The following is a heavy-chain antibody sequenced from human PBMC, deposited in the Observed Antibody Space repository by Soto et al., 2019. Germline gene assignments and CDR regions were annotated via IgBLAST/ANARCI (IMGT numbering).Heavy chain of an antibody. J-gene: IGHJ6*02. V-gene: IGHV3-33*01. CDR2: IWYDGSNK. CDR3: ARGYGYSYGYHNYYYYGMDV. CDR1: GFTFSSYG. Sequence: GGSLRLSCAASGFTFSSYGMHWVRQAPGKGLEWVAVIWYDGSNKYYADSVKGRFTISRDNSKNTLYLQMNSLRAEDTAVYYCARGYGYSYGYHNYYYYGMDVWGQGTTVTVSS. D-gene: IGHD5-18*01.